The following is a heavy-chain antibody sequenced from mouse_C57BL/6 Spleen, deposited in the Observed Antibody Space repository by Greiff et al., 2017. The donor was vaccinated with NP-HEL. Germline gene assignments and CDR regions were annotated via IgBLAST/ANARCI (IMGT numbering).Heavy chain of an antibody. CDR2: IYPGSGST. Sequence: VQLQQPGAELVKPGASVKMSCKASGYTFTSYWITWVKQRPGQGLEWIGDIYPGSGSTNYNEKFKSKATLTVDTSSSTAYMQLSSLTSEDSAVYYCARRDYYGSSWGDYWGQGTSVTVSS. CDR3: ARRDYYGSSWGDY. J-gene: IGHJ4*01. V-gene: IGHV1-55*01. CDR1: GYTFTSYW. D-gene: IGHD1-1*01.